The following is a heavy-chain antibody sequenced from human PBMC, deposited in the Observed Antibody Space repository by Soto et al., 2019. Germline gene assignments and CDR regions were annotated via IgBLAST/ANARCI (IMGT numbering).Heavy chain of an antibody. Sequence: QVQLQESGPGLVKPSETLSLTCTVSGGSISSYYWSWIRQPPGKGLEWIGYIYYSGSTNYNPSLKRRVTISVDTSKNQFSLKLSSVTAGDTAVYYCARVWGGAFDIWGQGTMVTVSS. J-gene: IGHJ3*02. V-gene: IGHV4-59*01. CDR1: GGSISSYY. CDR2: IYYSGST. D-gene: IGHD3-10*01. CDR3: ARVWGGAFDI.